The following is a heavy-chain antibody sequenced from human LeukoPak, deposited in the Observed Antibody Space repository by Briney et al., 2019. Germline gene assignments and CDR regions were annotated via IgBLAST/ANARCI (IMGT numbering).Heavy chain of an antibody. V-gene: IGHV4-59*12. Sequence: SETLSLTCTVSGGSISSYYWSWLRQPPGKGLEWIGYIYYSGGTNYNPSLKSRVTISVDTSKNQFSLKLSSVTAADTAVFYCARDAYYDSSGYYSLTFDLWGQGTLVTVSS. CDR1: GGSISSYY. CDR3: ARDAYYDSSGYYSLTFDL. J-gene: IGHJ5*02. D-gene: IGHD3-22*01. CDR2: IYYSGGT.